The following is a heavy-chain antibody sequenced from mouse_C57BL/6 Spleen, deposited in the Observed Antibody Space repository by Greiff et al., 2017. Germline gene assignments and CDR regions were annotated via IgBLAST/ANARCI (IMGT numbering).Heavy chain of an antibody. D-gene: IGHD2-5*01. CDR1: GYTFTDYE. J-gene: IGHJ2*01. CDR3: TRKYYSNLYYFDY. CDR2: IDPETGGT. V-gene: IGHV1-15*01. Sequence: VQLVESGAELVRPGASVTLSCKASGYTFTDYEMHWVKQTPVHGLEWIGAIDPETGGTAYNQKFKGKAILTADKSSSTAYMELRSLTSEDSAVYYCTRKYYSNLYYFDYGGQGTTLTVSS.